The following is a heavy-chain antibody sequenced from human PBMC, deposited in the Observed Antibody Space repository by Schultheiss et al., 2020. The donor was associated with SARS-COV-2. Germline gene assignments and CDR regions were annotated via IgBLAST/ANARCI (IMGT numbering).Heavy chain of an antibody. J-gene: IGHJ5*02. Sequence: SETLSLTCAVYGGSFSGYYWSWIRQPPGKGLEWIGEINHSGSTNYNPSLKSRVTISVDTSKNQFSLKLSSVTAADTAVYYCARGLVDTAKEGYNWFDPWGQGTLVTVSS. D-gene: IGHD5-18*01. CDR2: INHSGST. CDR3: ARGLVDTAKEGYNWFDP. V-gene: IGHV4-34*01. CDR1: GGSFSGYY.